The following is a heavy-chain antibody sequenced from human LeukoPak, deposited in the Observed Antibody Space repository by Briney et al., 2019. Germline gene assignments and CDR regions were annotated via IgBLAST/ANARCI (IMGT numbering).Heavy chain of an antibody. V-gene: IGHV3-21*01. J-gene: IGHJ4*02. D-gene: IGHD3-22*01. CDR1: GFTFSSYS. CDR2: ISSSSSYI. Sequence: GGSLRLSCAASGFTFSSYSMNWVRQAPGKGLEWVSSISSSSSYIYYADSVKGRFTISRDNAKNSLYLQMNSLRAEDTAVYYCARDVPPYYYDSSGYYLDYWGQGTLVTVSS. CDR3: ARDVPPYYYDSSGYYLDY.